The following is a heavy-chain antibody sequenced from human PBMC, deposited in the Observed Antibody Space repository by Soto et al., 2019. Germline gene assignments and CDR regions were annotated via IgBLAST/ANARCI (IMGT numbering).Heavy chain of an antibody. V-gene: IGHV3-23*01. CDR3: AKGAPYSGYPYYFDY. D-gene: IGHD5-12*01. Sequence: GGSLRLSXAGSGFIFSSYEMTWVRQAPGKGLEWVSAISGSGGSTYYADPVKGRFTISRDNSKNTLYLQMNSLRAEDTAVYYCAKGAPYSGYPYYFDYWGQGTLVTVSS. CDR2: ISGSGGST. J-gene: IGHJ4*02. CDR1: GFIFSSYE.